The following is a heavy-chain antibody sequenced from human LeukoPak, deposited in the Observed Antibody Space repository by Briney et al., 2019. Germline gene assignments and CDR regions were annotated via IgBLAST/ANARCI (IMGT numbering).Heavy chain of an antibody. D-gene: IGHD5-12*01. J-gene: IGHJ4*02. CDR3: ARARGTVAIDY. Sequence: SETLSLTCAVYGESFSGYDWTWIRQPPGKGLEWIGEINHSGSTNYNPSLESRVTISVDTSRNQFSLKLSSVTAADTAVYYCARARGTVAIDYWGQGTLVTVSS. CDR2: INHSGST. V-gene: IGHV4-34*01. CDR1: GESFSGYD.